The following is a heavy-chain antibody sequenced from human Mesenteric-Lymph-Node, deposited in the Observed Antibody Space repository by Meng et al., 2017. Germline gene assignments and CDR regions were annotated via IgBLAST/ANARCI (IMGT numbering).Heavy chain of an antibody. D-gene: IGHD3-10*01. Sequence: GGSLRLSCKGSGYSFTSYWIGWVRQMPGKGLEWMGIIYPGDSDTRYSPSFQGQVTISADKSISTAYLQWSSLKASDTAMYYCARPLTYYYGSGSQNKPYYYGMDVWGQGTTVTVSS. CDR3: ARPLTYYYGSGSQNKPYYYGMDV. CDR2: IYPGDSDT. CDR1: GYSFTSYW. V-gene: IGHV5-51*01. J-gene: IGHJ6*02.